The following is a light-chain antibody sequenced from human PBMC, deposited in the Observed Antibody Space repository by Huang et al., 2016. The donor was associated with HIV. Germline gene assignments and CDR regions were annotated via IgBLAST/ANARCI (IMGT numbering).Light chain of an antibody. V-gene: IGKV1-NL1*01. CDR1: QDIGIS. J-gene: IGKJ2*01. CDR2: AAA. Sequence: DIQVTQSPSALSASVGDRVTITCRATQDIGISFAWDQQTPGKAPKLLLFAAARLASGGPARVSGRGSGTDHTLTIASLQPGDFATYYCQQYYSTPYTFGQGTKLEIK. CDR3: QQYYSTPYT.